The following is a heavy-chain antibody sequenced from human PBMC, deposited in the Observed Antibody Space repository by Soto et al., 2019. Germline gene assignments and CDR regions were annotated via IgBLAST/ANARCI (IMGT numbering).Heavy chain of an antibody. J-gene: IGHJ6*03. CDR3: ARGRHLVGYSYYSMDV. CDR1: GYTFTNYG. V-gene: IGHV1-18*01. Sequence: QVQLLQSGPEVKKPGASVKVSCKASGYTFTNYGITWVRQAPGQGLEWMGGIGAYNGDTHYTEKLQGRVTMTTDTSTGPAYMGLRGLKSDAPAVYYCARGRHLVGYSYYSMDVWGKGTTVTVS. CDR2: IGAYNGDT. D-gene: IGHD6-6*01.